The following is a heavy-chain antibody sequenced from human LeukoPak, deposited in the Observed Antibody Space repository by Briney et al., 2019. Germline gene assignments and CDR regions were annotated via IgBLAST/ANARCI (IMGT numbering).Heavy chain of an antibody. J-gene: IGHJ4*02. CDR2: ISSSSSYI. CDR3: ARDRKIAAADFDY. V-gene: IGHV3-21*01. D-gene: IGHD6-13*01. Sequence: PGGSLRLSCAASGFTFNSYSMNGLREAPGKGLEWFSSISSSSSYIYYADSVKGRFTISRDNAKNSLYLQMNSLRAEDTAVYYCARDRKIAAADFDYWGQGTLVTVSS. CDR1: GFTFNSYS.